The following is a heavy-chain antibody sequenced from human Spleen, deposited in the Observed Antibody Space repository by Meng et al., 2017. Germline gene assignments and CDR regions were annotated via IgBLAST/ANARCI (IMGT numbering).Heavy chain of an antibody. D-gene: IGHD5-24*01. Sequence: GESLKISCAASGFTFSDYSTSWVRQTPGKGLEYVSAISRNGDNTHYANSVKGRFIISRDNSKNSVYLQMNSLRAEDTALYYCAKDRDLWEGGGTRAGMDVWGQGTTVTVSS. CDR2: ISRNGDNT. CDR3: AKDRDLWEGGGTRAGMDV. V-gene: IGHV3-64*01. J-gene: IGHJ6*02. CDR1: GFTFSDYS.